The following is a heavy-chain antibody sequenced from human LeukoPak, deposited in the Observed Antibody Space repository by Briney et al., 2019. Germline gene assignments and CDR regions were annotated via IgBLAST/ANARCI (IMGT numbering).Heavy chain of an antibody. V-gene: IGHV4-30-2*01. D-gene: IGHD4-23*01. J-gene: IGHJ3*02. CDR1: GGSIIVAAYS. CDR3: ARGYGDNSGAFDI. CDR2: IYHTGRT. Sequence: SQTLSLICTVSGGSIIVAAYSWSWIRQPPGKGLEWVGYIYHTGRTYSNPSLKSRVTVSVDRSKNQFSLKLTSVTAADAAVYYCARGYGDNSGAFDIWGQGTMVIVSS.